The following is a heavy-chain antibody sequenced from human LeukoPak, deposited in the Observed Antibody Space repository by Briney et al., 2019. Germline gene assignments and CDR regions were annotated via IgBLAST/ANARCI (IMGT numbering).Heavy chain of an antibody. D-gene: IGHD6-19*01. CDR2: ISSTSKTI. CDR1: GFSFSNYG. CDR3: ARGSLEVAADY. J-gene: IGHJ4*02. Sequence: GGSPRLSCAASGFSFSNYGMTWVRQAPGKGLEWISYISSTSKTITYADSVKGRFSISRDNAKNSLYLQMSSLRAEDTAVYYCARGSLEVAADYWGQGTRVTVSS. V-gene: IGHV3-48*01.